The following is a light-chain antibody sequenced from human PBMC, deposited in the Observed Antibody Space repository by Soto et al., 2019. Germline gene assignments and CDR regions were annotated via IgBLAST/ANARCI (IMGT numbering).Light chain of an antibody. CDR3: CSYAGSSTFYV. CDR1: SSDVGSYNL. CDR2: EVS. J-gene: IGLJ1*01. Sequence: QSALTQPASVSGSPGQSITISCTGTSSDVGSYNLVSWYQQHPGKAPKLMIYEVSKRPSGVSNRLSGSESGNTASLTISGLHAEDEAYYYCCSYAGSSTFYVFGTGTKLTVL. V-gene: IGLV2-23*02.